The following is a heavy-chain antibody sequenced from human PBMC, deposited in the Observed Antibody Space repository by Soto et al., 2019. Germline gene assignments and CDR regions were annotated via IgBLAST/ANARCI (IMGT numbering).Heavy chain of an antibody. CDR1: GFTFGDYA. V-gene: IGHV3-49*03. CDR2: IRSKAYGGTT. J-gene: IGHJ4*02. Sequence: GCLRLSCTASGFTFGDYAISWFRQAPEKGLEWVGFIRSKAYGGTTEYAASVKGRFTISRDDSKSIAYLQMNSLKTEDTAVYYCTRDSYCGGDCYQDYWGQGTLVTVSS. D-gene: IGHD2-21*02. CDR3: TRDSYCGGDCYQDY.